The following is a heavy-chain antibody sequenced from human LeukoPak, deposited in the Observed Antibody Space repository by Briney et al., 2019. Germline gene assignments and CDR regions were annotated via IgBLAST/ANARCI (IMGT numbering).Heavy chain of an antibody. Sequence: ASVKVSCKASGYTFTSYYMHWVRQAPGQGLEWMGIINPSGGSTSYAQKFQGRVTMTRDTSTSTVYMELSSLRSEDTAVYYCARDQDDFWSGYHDAFDIWGQGTMVTVSS. CDR3: ARDQDDFWSGYHDAFDI. CDR2: INPSGGST. D-gene: IGHD3-3*01. V-gene: IGHV1-46*01. J-gene: IGHJ3*02. CDR1: GYTFTSYY.